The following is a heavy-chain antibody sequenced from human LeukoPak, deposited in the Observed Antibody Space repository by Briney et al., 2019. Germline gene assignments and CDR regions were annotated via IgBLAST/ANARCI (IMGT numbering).Heavy chain of an antibody. CDR2: ISSTSSTI. D-gene: IGHD6-13*01. CDR1: GFTFRSYS. Sequence: GGSLRLSCAASGFTFRSYSMHWVRQAPGKGLEWVSYISSTSSTIYYADSVKGRFTISRDNAENTLYMRMNSLRPEDTAVYYCARGYYSSSRFDSWGQGTLVTVSS. J-gene: IGHJ4*02. V-gene: IGHV3-48*04. CDR3: ARGYYSSSRFDS.